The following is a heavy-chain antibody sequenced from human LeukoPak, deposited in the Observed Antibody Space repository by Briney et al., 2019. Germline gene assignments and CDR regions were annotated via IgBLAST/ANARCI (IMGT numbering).Heavy chain of an antibody. J-gene: IGHJ4*02. Sequence: PGGSLRLSCAASRFTLSSYWMHWVRQAPGKGLVWVSRINTDGSSTNYADSVKGRFTISRDNAMNTLYLQMNSLRAEDTAIYYCARDIAAAVDYWGQGTLVTVSS. CDR1: RFTLSSYW. CDR2: INTDGSST. D-gene: IGHD6-13*01. V-gene: IGHV3-74*01. CDR3: ARDIAAAVDY.